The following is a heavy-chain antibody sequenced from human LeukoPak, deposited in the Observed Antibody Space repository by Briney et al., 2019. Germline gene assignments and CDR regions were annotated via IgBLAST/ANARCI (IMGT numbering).Heavy chain of an antibody. D-gene: IGHD1-26*01. J-gene: IGHJ3*02. CDR1: GFLFYNYA. CDR2: IKQDGSET. V-gene: IGHV3-7*01. CDR3: ARDGELGSPADAFDI. Sequence: QPGGSLRLSCAASGFLFYNYAMHWVRRAPGKGLEWVANIKQDGSETYYADPVKGRFTISRDNAKRSLYLQMNSLRAEDTAVYYCARDGELGSPADAFDIWGQGTMVTVSS.